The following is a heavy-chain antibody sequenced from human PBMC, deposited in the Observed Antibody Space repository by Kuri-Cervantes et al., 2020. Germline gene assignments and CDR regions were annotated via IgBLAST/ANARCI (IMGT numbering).Heavy chain of an antibody. J-gene: IGHJ6*02. D-gene: IGHD4-17*01. CDR2: ISAFDGKT. V-gene: IGHV1-18*01. CDR3: ARTLGDYYYYYGMDV. CDR1: GYTFTTYG. Sequence: ASVKVSCKASGYTFTTYGISWVRQAPGQGLEWMGWISAFDGKTKFAQRLQGRVTMTTDTSTSTAYMELRSLRSDDTAVYYCARTLGDYYYYYGMDVWGQGTTVTVSS.